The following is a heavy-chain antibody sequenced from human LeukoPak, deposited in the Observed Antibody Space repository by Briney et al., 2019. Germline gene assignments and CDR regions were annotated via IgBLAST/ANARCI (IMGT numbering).Heavy chain of an antibody. CDR1: GGSISSGXXX. J-gene: IGHJ4*02. V-gene: IGHV4-39*07. Sequence: SETLSLTCNVSGGSISSGXXXXXXIXXXXXXXXXXXGSIYYXGNTYYEPXXXXXXXISVXTSKNQFSLKLSSVTAADTAVYYCARGATVAGTYYFDYWGQGTLVTVSS. CDR3: ARGATVAGTYYFDY. D-gene: IGHD6-19*01. CDR2: IYYXGNT.